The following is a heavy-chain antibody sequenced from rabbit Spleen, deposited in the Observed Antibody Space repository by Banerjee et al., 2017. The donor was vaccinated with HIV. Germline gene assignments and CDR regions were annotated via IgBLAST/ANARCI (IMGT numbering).Heavy chain of an antibody. J-gene: IGHJ6*01. V-gene: IGHV1S47*01. CDR2: IYNGDGST. CDR3: ARKITGGIDYYKL. D-gene: IGHD1-1*01. Sequence: EESGGDLVQPEGSLTLTCKASGFDFSSNAMCWVRQAPGKGPEWIACIYNGDGSTDYASWVNGRFTISKTSSTTVTLQMTSLTAADTATYFCARKITGGIDYYKLWGPGTLVTVS. CDR1: GFDFSSNA.